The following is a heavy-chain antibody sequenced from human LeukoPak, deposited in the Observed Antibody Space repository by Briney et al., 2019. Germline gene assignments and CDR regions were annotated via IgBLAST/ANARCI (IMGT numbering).Heavy chain of an antibody. V-gene: IGHV4-59*08. Sequence: PSETLSLTXTVSGDSISSYYWSWIRQPPGKAPEWIGNIYYSGSTNYNPSLKSRVTISVDTSKNQFSLKLSSVTAADTAVYYCARQKRNSSGWYGDYWGQGTLVTVSS. CDR1: GDSISSYY. D-gene: IGHD6-19*01. J-gene: IGHJ4*02. CDR2: IYYSGST. CDR3: ARQKRNSSGWYGDY.